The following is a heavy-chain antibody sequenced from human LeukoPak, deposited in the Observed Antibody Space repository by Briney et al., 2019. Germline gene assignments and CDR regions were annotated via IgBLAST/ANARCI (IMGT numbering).Heavy chain of an antibody. J-gene: IGHJ4*02. V-gene: IGHV1-2*02. CDR1: GYTFTGYY. CDR2: INPNSGGT. CDR3: ASRGTGRPVPPGY. Sequence: ASVKVSCKASGYTFTGYYMHWVRQAPGQGLAWMGWINPNSGGTNYAQKFQGRVTMTRDTSISTAYMELSRLRSDDTAVYYCASRGTGRPVPPGYWGQGTLVTVSS. D-gene: IGHD3-16*01.